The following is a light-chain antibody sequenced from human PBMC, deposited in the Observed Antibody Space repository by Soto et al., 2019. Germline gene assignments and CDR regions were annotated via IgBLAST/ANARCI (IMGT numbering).Light chain of an antibody. CDR2: EVT. CDR3: SSYTSSDILV. CDR1: TSDIGVSNY. Sequence: QSALTQPASVSASPGQSITISCTGTTSDIGVSNYVSWYQQRPDRAPQLMIYEVTNRPSGVSSRFSGSKSGNTASLTISGLQAEDEADYYCSSYTSSDILVFGGGTKVTVL. V-gene: IGLV2-14*01. J-gene: IGLJ3*02.